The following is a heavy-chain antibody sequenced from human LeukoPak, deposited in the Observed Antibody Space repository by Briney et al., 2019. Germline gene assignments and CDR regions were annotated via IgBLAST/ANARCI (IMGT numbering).Heavy chain of an antibody. V-gene: IGHV5-51*01. CDR2: IYPGDSDT. CDR3: ARRRGYYDSSDYYFDY. Sequence: GESLQISCKGSGYSFTSYWIGWVRQMPGKGLEWMGIIYPGDSDTRYSPSFQGQVTISADKPISTAYLQWSSLKASDTAMYYCARRRGYYDSSDYYFDYWGQGTLVTVSS. J-gene: IGHJ4*02. D-gene: IGHD3-22*01. CDR1: GYSFTSYW.